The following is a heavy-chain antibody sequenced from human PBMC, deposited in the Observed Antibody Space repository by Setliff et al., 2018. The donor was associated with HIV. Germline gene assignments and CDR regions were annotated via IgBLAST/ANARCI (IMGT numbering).Heavy chain of an antibody. V-gene: IGHV3-7*01. CDR3: ARGQTSVTLQFDH. D-gene: IGHD4-17*01. J-gene: IGHJ4*02. Sequence: GGSLRLSCAVSGFTFSSHWMVWVRQAPGKGLEWVANINQDGSEKNYVDSVKGRFTISRDNAKNSLFLQMNSLRAEDTAVCYCARGQTSVTLQFDHWGQGTLVTVSS. CDR1: GFTFSSHW. CDR2: INQDGSEK.